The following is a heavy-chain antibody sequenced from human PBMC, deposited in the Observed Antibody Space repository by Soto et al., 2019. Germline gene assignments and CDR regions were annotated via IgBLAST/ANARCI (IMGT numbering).Heavy chain of an antibody. V-gene: IGHV1-18*01. CDR3: ARDWFGIDY. Sequence: QVQLVQSGAEVKKPGASVKVSCKASGYTFTSYGISWVRQAPGQGLEWMGWINPYNGNTNYAQKLQGRVTMTPDTSTNTAYMALRSLRSDDTAVYYCARDWFGIDYWGQGTLVTVSS. CDR1: GYTFTSYG. D-gene: IGHD3-16*01. J-gene: IGHJ4*02. CDR2: INPYNGNT.